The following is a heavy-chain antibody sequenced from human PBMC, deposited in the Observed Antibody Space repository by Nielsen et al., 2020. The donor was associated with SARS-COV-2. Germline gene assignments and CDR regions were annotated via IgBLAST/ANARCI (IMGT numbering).Heavy chain of an antibody. CDR1: GFTFSNAW. J-gene: IGHJ4*02. CDR3: ARRLNFDY. CDR2: IKQDGSEK. V-gene: IGHV3-7*03. D-gene: IGHD2-21*01. Sequence: GGSLRLSCAASGFTFSNAWMSWVRQAPGKGLEWVANIKQDGSEKYYVDSVKGRFTISRDNAKNSLYLQMNSLRAEDTAVYYCARRLNFDYWGQGTLVTVSS.